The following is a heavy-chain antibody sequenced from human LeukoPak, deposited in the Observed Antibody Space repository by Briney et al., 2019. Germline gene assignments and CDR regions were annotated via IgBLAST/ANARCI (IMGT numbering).Heavy chain of an antibody. Sequence: PGGSLRLSCTASNFTFSGFGMHWVRQAPGKGLEWVAVISHDGTNENYADSVKGRFTISRDNAKNSLYLQMNSLRDEDTAVYYCARRPYHDTNGRLSDVWGQGTTVTVSS. J-gene: IGHJ6*02. V-gene: IGHV3-30*03. CDR1: NFTFSGFG. CDR2: ISHDGTNE. D-gene: IGHD3-22*01. CDR3: ARRPYHDTNGRLSDV.